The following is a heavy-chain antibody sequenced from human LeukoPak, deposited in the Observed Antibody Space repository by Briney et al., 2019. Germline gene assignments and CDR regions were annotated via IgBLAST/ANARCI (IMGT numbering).Heavy chain of an antibody. J-gene: IGHJ4*02. V-gene: IGHV3-23*01. CDR3: AKELSSSWVPYYFDY. D-gene: IGHD6-13*01. CDR2: ISGSGGST. CDR1: GFTFSSYA. Sequence: PGGSLRLSCAASGFTFSSYAMSWVRQAPGKGLEWASAISGSGGSTYYADSVKGRFTISRDNSKNTLYLQMNSLRAEDTAVYYCAKELSSSWVPYYFDYWGQGTLVTVSS.